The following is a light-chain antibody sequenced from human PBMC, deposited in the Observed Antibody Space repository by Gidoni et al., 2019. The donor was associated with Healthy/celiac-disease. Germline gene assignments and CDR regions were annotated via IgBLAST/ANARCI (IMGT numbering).Light chain of an antibody. CDR2: WAS. CDR3: QQYYSTPWP. CDR1: QSVLYSSNDKNY. J-gene: IGKJ1*01. Sequence: DIVMTQSPDSLAVSLGERATINCKSSQSVLYSSNDKNYLAWYQQKPGQPPKLLIYWASTRESGVPDRFSGGGSGTDFTLTISSLQAEDVAVYYCQQYYSTPWPFGQGTKVEIK. V-gene: IGKV4-1*01.